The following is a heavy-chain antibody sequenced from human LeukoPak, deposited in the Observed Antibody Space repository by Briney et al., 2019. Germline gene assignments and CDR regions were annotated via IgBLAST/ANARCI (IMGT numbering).Heavy chain of an antibody. V-gene: IGHV3-48*04. J-gene: IGHJ4*02. Sequence: PGGSLRLSCAASGFTFSSYSMMWVRQAPGRGLEWVSYISSSSTTIHYADSVKGRFTISRDNAKNSLYLQMNSLRAGDTAVYYCARARYGDLIDYWGQGTLVTVSS. D-gene: IGHD4-17*01. CDR2: ISSSSTTI. CDR3: ARARYGDLIDY. CDR1: GFTFSSYS.